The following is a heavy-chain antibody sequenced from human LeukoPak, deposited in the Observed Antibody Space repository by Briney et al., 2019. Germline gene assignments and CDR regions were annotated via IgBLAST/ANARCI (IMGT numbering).Heavy chain of an antibody. Sequence: ASVKVSCKASGGTFSGYAISWVRQAPGQGLEWMGGIIPIFGTANYAQKFQGRVTITADESTSTAYVELSSLRSEDTAVYYCARDNGEAHSSGCQHYWGQGTLVTVSS. V-gene: IGHV1-69*13. CDR2: IIPIFGTA. CDR3: ARDNGEAHSSGCQHY. CDR1: GGTFSGYA. J-gene: IGHJ4*02. D-gene: IGHD6-19*01.